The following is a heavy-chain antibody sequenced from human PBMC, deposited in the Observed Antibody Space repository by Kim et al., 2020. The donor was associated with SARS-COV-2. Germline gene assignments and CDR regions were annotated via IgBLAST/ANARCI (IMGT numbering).Heavy chain of an antibody. V-gene: IGHV5-51*01. CDR2: T. CDR3: ARRGTAMDDY. D-gene: IGHD5-18*01. J-gene: IGHJ4*02. Sequence: TRYSPSFQGQVTISADKSISTAYLQWSSLKASDTAMYYCARRGTAMDDYWGQGTLVTVSS.